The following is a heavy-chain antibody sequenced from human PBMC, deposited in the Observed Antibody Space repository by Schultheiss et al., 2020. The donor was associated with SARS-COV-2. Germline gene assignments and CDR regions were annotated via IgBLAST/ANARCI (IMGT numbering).Heavy chain of an antibody. CDR2: ISSSSTYI. D-gene: IGHD4-17*01. CDR3: ARVAMTTVTELDS. Sequence: GGSLRLSCAASGFSFRSYTMNWVHQAPGKGLEWVSSISSSSTYIHYADSLKGRFTISRDNAKNSLYLQMNSLRAEDTAVYYCARVAMTTVTELDSWGQGTLVTVSS. J-gene: IGHJ4*02. CDR1: GFSFRSYT. V-gene: IGHV3-21*01.